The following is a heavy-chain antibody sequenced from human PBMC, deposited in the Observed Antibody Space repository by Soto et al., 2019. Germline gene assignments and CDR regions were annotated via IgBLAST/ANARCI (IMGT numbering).Heavy chain of an antibody. CDR2: IWHDGSNK. CDR3: ARRGSVGAMSDGGGYYYYGMEV. Sequence: QVQLVESGGGVVQPGRSLRLSCAASGFTFSSYGMHWVRQAPGKGLEWVAVIWHDGSNKYYADSVKGRFTISRDNSKNTLYLQMNSLRADDTAVYYCARRGSVGAMSDGGGYYYYGMEVWGQGTTVTVSS. D-gene: IGHD1-26*01. CDR1: GFTFSSYG. V-gene: IGHV3-33*01. J-gene: IGHJ6*02.